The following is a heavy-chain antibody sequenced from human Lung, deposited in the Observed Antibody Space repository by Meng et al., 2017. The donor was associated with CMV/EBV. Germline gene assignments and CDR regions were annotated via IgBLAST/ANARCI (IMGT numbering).Heavy chain of an antibody. D-gene: IGHD6-19*01. V-gene: IGHV4-4*02. CDR2: IYHSGST. CDR1: GGTISSSNW. Sequence: PQGVGPGLGKPWGTLSLPFAGTGGTISSSNWGSWVRQPPGKGLEWIGEIYHSGSTNYNPSLKSRVTISVDKSKNQFSLKLSSVTAADTAVYYCASFPPPGKQWLVTDYWGQGTLVTVSS. J-gene: IGHJ4*02. CDR3: ASFPPPGKQWLVTDY.